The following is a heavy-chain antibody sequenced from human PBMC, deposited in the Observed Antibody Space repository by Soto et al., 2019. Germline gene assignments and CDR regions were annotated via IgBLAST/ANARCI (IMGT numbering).Heavy chain of an antibody. CDR2: IYYSGST. CDR1: GGSISSGGYY. J-gene: IGHJ5*02. V-gene: IGHV4-31*03. CDR3: ARFFDGGNSNWFDP. D-gene: IGHD2-21*02. Sequence: LSLTCTVSGGSISSGGYYWSWIRQHPGKGLEWIGYIYYSGSTYYNPSLKSRVTISVDTSKNQFSLKLSSVTAADTAVYYCARFFDGGNSNWFDPWGQGTLVTVSS.